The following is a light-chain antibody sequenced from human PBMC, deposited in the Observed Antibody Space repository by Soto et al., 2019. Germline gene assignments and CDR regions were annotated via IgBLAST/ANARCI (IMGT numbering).Light chain of an antibody. CDR1: QSISSW. CDR2: DAY. J-gene: IGKJ1*01. Sequence: DIQMTQYPSTLSASVGDRVTITCRASQSISSWLAWYQQKPGKAPKLLIYDAYSLESGVTSRFSGSGSGTEFTLTITSLQPDDFATYYCQPYDSYAWTFGQGTKVEIK. V-gene: IGKV1-5*01. CDR3: QPYDSYAWT.